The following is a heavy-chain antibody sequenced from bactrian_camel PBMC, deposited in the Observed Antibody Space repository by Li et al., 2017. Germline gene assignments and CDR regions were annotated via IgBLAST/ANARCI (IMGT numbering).Heavy chain of an antibody. Sequence: HVQLVESGGGSVQDGGSLRLTCAATTYTYNNACMGWYRQAPGKPREGIAAIDSDGSTTYRDSVKGRFTISRDKAKNTLYLQMNSLKPEDTAKYYCAMAHGGGWAILDIFQYIYWGQGTQVTVS. CDR3: AMAHGGGWAILDIFQYIY. V-gene: IGHV3S53*01. CDR1: TYTYNNAC. J-gene: IGHJ4*01. CDR2: IDSDGST. D-gene: IGHD7*01.